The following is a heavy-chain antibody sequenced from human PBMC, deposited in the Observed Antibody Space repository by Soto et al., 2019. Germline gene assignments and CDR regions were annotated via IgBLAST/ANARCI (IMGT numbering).Heavy chain of an antibody. D-gene: IGHD3-9*01. J-gene: IGHJ3*01. CDR1: GGSITSGAFY. V-gene: IGHV4-39*01. CDR3: ARRDYSDDWFSPIHDAFDV. Sequence: QLQLQESGPGLVKPSETLSLSCTVSGGSITSGAFYWGWIRQSPGKGLEWIATISYSDITYSNPSFKSRVTLSLDTSKSQFSLRLTSVTAADSAVYFCARRDYSDDWFSPIHDAFDVWGQGTLVSVSS. CDR2: ISYSDIT.